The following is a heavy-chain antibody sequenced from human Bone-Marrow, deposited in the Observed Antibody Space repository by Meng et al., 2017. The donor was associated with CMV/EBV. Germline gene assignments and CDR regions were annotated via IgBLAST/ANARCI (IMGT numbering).Heavy chain of an antibody. V-gene: IGHV3-7*01. J-gene: IGHJ4*02. CDR3: ASSLH. Sequence: GESLKISCAASGFTFTNYYMSWVRQAPGRGLEWVANINQGGSQEYYVDSVKGRFTISKDNANNSLYLQMNSLRAEDTAVYYCASSLHWGQGTLVTVSS. CDR2: INQGGSQE. CDR1: GFTFTNYY.